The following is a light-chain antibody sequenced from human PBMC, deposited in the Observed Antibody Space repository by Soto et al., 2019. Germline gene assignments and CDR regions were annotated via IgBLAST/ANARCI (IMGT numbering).Light chain of an antibody. V-gene: IGLV1-44*01. CDR1: SSNIGSNT. CDR2: RNN. J-gene: IGLJ1*01. CDR3: AAWDGSLKGYV. Sequence: QSVLTQPPSTSGTPGQRVTISCSGSSSNIGSNTVNWYQQLPGTAPKLLIYRNNQRPSGVPDRFSGSKSGTSASLAISGLQSDDEADYYCAAWDGSLKGYVFGTGTKLTVL.